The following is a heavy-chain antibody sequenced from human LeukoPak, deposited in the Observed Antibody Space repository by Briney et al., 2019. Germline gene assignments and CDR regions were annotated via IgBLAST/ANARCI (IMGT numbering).Heavy chain of an antibody. CDR3: ARGFSSKHNYYYYYMDV. D-gene: IGHD6-13*01. CDR2: INHSGST. CDR1: GGSFSGYY. J-gene: IGHJ6*03. V-gene: IGHV4-34*01. Sequence: SETLSLTCAVYGGSFSGYYWSWIRQPPGKGLEWIGEINHSGSTNYNPSLKSRVTISVDTSKNQFSLKLSSVTAADTAVYYCARGFSSKHNYYYYYMDVWGKGNTVTVSS.